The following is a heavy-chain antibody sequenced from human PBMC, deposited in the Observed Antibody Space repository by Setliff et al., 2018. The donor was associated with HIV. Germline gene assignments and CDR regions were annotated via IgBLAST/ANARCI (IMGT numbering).Heavy chain of an antibody. V-gene: IGHV4-31*11. D-gene: IGHD2-2*01. CDR2: IYHSGST. CDR3: ARGVHSTDAFDI. CDR1: GYSISSGGYY. Sequence: TLSLTCAVSGYSISSGGYYWSWIRQNPGKGLEWIGHIYHSGSTYYNPSLKSRVTISLDTSKNQFSLKLSSVTAADTAVFYCARGVHSTDAFDIWGQGTMVTVSS. J-gene: IGHJ3*02.